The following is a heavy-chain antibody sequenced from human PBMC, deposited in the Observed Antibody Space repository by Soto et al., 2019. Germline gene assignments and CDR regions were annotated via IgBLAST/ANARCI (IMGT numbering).Heavy chain of an antibody. Sequence: EVQLVESGGALVQPGGSLRLSCAASGFTFSNYWMHWVRQAPGKGLVWISRMNSDGSNTVYADAVKGRFTISRDTAQNTRHLTMNSLRAEDTAVYNCVTSKGGVRNGPTTHWGQGNLVTVSS. V-gene: IGHV3-74*01. CDR2: MNSDGSNT. CDR3: VTSKGGVRNGPTTH. J-gene: IGHJ4*02. D-gene: IGHD1-26*01. CDR1: GFTFSNYW.